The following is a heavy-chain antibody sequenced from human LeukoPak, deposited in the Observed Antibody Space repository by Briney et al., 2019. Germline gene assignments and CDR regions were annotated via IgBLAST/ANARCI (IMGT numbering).Heavy chain of an antibody. Sequence: GGSLRLSCAASGFTFSSYTMNRVRQAPGKGLEWISSISSNVYYIYYADSVKGRFTISRDNAKNSVYLQMNSLRAEDTALYYCARGEGVPFDPWGQGTLVTVSS. V-gene: IGHV3-21*01. J-gene: IGHJ5*02. D-gene: IGHD3-10*01. CDR1: GFTFSSYT. CDR3: ARGEGVPFDP. CDR2: ISSNVYYI.